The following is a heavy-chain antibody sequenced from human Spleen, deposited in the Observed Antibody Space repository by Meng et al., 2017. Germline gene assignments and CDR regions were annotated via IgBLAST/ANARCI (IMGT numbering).Heavy chain of an antibody. V-gene: IGHV4-30-4*08. Sequence: QVQLQEPGPGLGKPSQSRSLTCTVLGAPLSNADYYWSWIRQPPGKGLEWIGYIYYSGSTYYHPSLRSRVVISVDTSKNQFSLKLNAVSAADTAVYFCARVGGCSGGSCSHRLFDNWGQGTLVTVSS. J-gene: IGHJ4*02. D-gene: IGHD2-15*01. CDR3: ARVGGCSGGSCSHRLFDN. CDR2: IYYSGST. CDR1: GAPLSNADYY.